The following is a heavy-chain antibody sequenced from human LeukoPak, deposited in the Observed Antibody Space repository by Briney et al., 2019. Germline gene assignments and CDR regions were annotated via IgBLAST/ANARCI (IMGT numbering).Heavy chain of an antibody. D-gene: IGHD3-22*01. J-gene: IGHJ4*02. CDR3: AKVKGGITMIVAFY. V-gene: IGHV3-23*01. CDR2: ISGSGGST. CDR1: GFTFSSYA. Sequence: GGSLRISCAASGFTFSSYAMSWVRQAPGKGLEWVSAISGSGGSTYYADSVKGRLTISRDNSKNTLYLQMNSLRAEDTAVYYCAKVKGGITMIVAFYWGQGTLVTVSS.